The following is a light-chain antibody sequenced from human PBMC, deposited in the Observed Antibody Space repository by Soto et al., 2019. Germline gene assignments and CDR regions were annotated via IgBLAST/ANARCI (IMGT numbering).Light chain of an antibody. J-gene: IGKJ1*01. CDR1: QSISSW. CDR3: QQYNKRPPWT. CDR2: KAS. Sequence: DIQMTQSPSTLSASVGDRVTITCRASQSISSWLAWYQQKPGKAPKLLIYKASSLESGVPSRFSGSGSGTEFTLTISSLQPDDFATYYCQQYNKRPPWTFGQGTKVEIK. V-gene: IGKV1-5*03.